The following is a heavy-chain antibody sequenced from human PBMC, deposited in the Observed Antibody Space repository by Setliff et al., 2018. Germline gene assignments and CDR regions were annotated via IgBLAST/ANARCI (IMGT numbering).Heavy chain of an antibody. CDR3: AIDSVVRGFINGDSFDY. CDR2: FDPEEGER. V-gene: IGHV1-24*01. CDR1: GNTLTHLS. Sequence: ASVKVSCKVSGNTLTHLSIHWVRQAPGEGLEWIGGFDPEEGERIYAPRLQGRVTMTEDTFSDTAYMELSSLRPEDTAVYYCAIDSVVRGFINGDSFDYWGQGTLVTVSS. D-gene: IGHD3-10*01. J-gene: IGHJ4*02.